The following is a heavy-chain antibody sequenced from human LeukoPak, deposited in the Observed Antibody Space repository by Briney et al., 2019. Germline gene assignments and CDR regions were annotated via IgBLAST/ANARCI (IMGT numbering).Heavy chain of an antibody. J-gene: IGHJ3*02. CDR1: GDSVSSNSVA. V-gene: IGHV6-1*01. CDR3: ARGRVSAFDI. CDR2: TYYRSKWYI. Sequence: SQTLSLTCAISGDSVSSNSVAWNWIRQSPSRGPEWLGRTYYRSKWYIDYADSVKSRITISPDTSKNQLSLQLNSMTPEDTAIYYCARGRVSAFDIWGQGTMVTVSS. D-gene: IGHD2-8*01.